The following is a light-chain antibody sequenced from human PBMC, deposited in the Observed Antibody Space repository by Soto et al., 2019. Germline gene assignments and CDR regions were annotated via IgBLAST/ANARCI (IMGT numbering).Light chain of an antibody. V-gene: IGKV3-11*01. Sequence: EIVLKQSPDTLSLSPGERGTVSGRARQSVTTSLAWYQQKTGQPPRLLIYDASNRATGIPARFSGSGSGTDFTLTISSLEPEDFAVYYCQQRSNWLTFGGGTKVDI. J-gene: IGKJ4*01. CDR1: QSVTTS. CDR2: DAS. CDR3: QQRSNWLT.